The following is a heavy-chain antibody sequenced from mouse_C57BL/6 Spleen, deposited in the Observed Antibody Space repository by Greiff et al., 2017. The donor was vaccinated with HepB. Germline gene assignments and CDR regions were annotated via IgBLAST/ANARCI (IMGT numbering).Heavy chain of an antibody. V-gene: IGHV1-69*01. CDR1: GYTFTSYW. CDR2: IDPSDSYT. Sequence: VQLQQPGAELVMPGASVKLSCKASGYTFTSYWMHWVKQRPGQGLEWIGEIDPSDSYTNYNQKFKGKSTLTVDKSSSTAYMQLSSLTSEDSAVYYCARDLSSDWGQGTLVTVSA. J-gene: IGHJ3*01. D-gene: IGHD3-2*02. CDR3: ARDLSSD.